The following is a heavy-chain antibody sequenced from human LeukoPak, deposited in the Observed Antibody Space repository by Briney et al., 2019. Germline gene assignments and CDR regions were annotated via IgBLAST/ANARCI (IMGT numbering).Heavy chain of an antibody. V-gene: IGHV3-48*01. CDR1: GFTFNTYT. CDR3: ARDGTYCGGDCYRRYFDL. CDR2: ISGSSGII. D-gene: IGHD2-21*02. J-gene: IGHJ2*01. Sequence: PGGSLRLSCAASGFTFNTYTMNWVRQAPGKGLEWVSYISGSSGIIDYADSVRGRFTISRDNAKNSLYLQMNSLRAEDTAVYYCARDGTYCGGDCYRRYFDLWGRGTLVTVSS.